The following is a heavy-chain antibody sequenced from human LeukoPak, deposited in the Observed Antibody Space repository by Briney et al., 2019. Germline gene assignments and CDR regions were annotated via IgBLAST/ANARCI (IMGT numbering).Heavy chain of an antibody. CDR3: ASDTVPNYYYYMDV. D-gene: IGHD2-2*01. J-gene: IGHJ6*03. CDR1: GYTFTSYY. CDR2: INPSGGST. Sequence: ASVEVSCKASGYTFTSYYMHWVRQAPGQGLEWMGIINPSGGSTSYAQKFQGRVTMTRDMSTSTVYMELSSLRSEDTAVHYCASDTVPNYYYYMDVWGKGTTVTVSS. V-gene: IGHV1-46*01.